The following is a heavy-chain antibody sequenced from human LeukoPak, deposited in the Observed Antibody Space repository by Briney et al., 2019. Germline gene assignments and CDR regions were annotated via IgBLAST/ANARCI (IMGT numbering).Heavy chain of an antibody. Sequence: SETLSLTCTVSGGSISSSSYYWGWIRQPPGKGLEWIGSIYYSGSTYYNPSLKSRVTISVDTSKNQFSLKLSSVTAADTAVYYCARPGQYRSSLLGYWGQGTLVTVSS. J-gene: IGHJ4*02. CDR2: IYYSGST. CDR3: ARPGQYRSSLLGY. V-gene: IGHV4-39*07. CDR1: GGSISSSSYY. D-gene: IGHD6-6*01.